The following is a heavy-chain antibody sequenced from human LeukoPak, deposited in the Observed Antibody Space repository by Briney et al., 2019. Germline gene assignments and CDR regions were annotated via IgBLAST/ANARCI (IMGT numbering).Heavy chain of an antibody. D-gene: IGHD6-25*01. CDR2: ISGSGGST. Sequence: QPGGSLRLSCAASGFAFSSYAMSWVRQAPGKGLEWVSAISGSGGSTYYADSVKGRFTISRDNSKNTLYLQMNSLRAEDTAVYYCAKAMAAHYYFDYWGHGTLVTVSS. V-gene: IGHV3-23*01. CDR1: GFAFSSYA. CDR3: AKAMAAHYYFDY. J-gene: IGHJ4*01.